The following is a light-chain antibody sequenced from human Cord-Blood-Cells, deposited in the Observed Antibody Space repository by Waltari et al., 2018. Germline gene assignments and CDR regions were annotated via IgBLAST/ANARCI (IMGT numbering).Light chain of an antibody. CDR1: QSVSSY. CDR3: QQRSNWSWT. Sequence: EIVLTQSPATLSLSPGERATLSFRASQSVSSYLAWYQQKPGQAPRLLIYDASNRATGIPARFSGSGSGTDFTLTISSRAPEDFAVYYCQQRSNWSWTFGQGTKVEIK. J-gene: IGKJ1*01. CDR2: DAS. V-gene: IGKV3-11*01.